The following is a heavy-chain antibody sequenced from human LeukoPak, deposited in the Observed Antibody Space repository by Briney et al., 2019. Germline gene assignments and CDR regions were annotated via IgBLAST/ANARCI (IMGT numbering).Heavy chain of an antibody. CDR3: TTEVLRYFDWLDHYYYGMDV. D-gene: IGHD3-9*01. Sequence: PGGSLRLSCAASGFTFSSYGMHWVRQAPGKGLEWVAVISYDGSNKYYADSVKGRFTISRDNSKNTLYLQMNSLKTEDTAVYYCTTEVLRYFDWLDHYYYGMDVWGQGTTVTVSS. CDR1: GFTFSSYG. CDR2: ISYDGSNK. V-gene: IGHV3-30*03. J-gene: IGHJ6*02.